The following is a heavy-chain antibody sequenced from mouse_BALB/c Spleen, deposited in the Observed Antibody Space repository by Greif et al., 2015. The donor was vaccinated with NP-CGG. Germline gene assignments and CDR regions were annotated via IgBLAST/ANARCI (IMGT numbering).Heavy chain of an antibody. CDR3: ARSGLNGYAMDY. Sequence: VQLQQSGPELVKPGASVKISCKASGYAFSSSWMNWVKQRPGQGLEWIGRIYPGDGDTNYNGKFKGKATLTADKSSSTAYMQLSSLTSVDSAVYFCARSGLNGYAMDYWGQGTSVTVSS. CDR2: IYPGDGDT. D-gene: IGHD3-1*01. V-gene: IGHV1-82*01. J-gene: IGHJ4*01. CDR1: GYAFSSSW.